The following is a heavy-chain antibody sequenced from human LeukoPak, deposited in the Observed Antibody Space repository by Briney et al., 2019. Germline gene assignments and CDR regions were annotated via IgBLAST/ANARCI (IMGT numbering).Heavy chain of an antibody. V-gene: IGHV3-23*01. Sequence: GGSLRLSCVASGFTSKNYAMNWVRQSPGQGLEWVSTISGDAVTSWYADSVKGRFTVSRDKSKNIVFLQMNNLRAEDTAVYYCAKKDSSGSYNWFDPWGQGTLVTVSS. CDR3: AKKDSSGSYNWFDP. D-gene: IGHD3-22*01. CDR2: ISGDAVTS. CDR1: GFTSKNYA. J-gene: IGHJ5*02.